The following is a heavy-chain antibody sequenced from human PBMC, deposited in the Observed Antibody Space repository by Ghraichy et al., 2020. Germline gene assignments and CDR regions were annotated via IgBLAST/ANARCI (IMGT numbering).Heavy chain of an antibody. V-gene: IGHV3-21*06. CDR1: GFTFSSYT. J-gene: IGHJ4*02. CDR2: ISPSSNHI. D-gene: IGHD1-26*01. Sequence: GGSLRLSCVASGFTFSSYTMNWVRQAPGKGLEWVASISPSSNHIYFATSLRGRFSISRDNARNSVFLQMNSLRGEDTAVYYCARGAFNRLGDYWGQGSLVTVSS. CDR3: ARGAFNRLGDY.